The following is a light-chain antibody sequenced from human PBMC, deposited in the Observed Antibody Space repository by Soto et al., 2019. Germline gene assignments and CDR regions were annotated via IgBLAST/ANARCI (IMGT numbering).Light chain of an antibody. CDR1: QDISRY. CDR3: QQYDIPPST. Sequence: DIQMTQSPASLSASVGDRVTISCQAIQDISRYLNWYQHKPGRAPQLLINDVSSLETGVPSRFSATGSGTEFTLTINGLQPEDLATYYCQQYDIPPSTFGGGTQVAIK. CDR2: DVS. J-gene: IGKJ4*01. V-gene: IGKV1-33*01.